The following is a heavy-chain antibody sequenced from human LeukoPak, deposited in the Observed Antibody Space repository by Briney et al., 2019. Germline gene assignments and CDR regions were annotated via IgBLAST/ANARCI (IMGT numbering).Heavy chain of an antibody. CDR3: AKDRHFYGAGTYYNLDY. J-gene: IGHJ4*02. V-gene: IGHV3-30*18. CDR2: ISYDGSTK. CDR1: GFILSTHG. D-gene: IGHD3-10*01. Sequence: PGGSLRLSCAASGFILSTHGMHWVRQAPGKGLEWVSLISYDGSTKYYADSVEGRFTISRDNSKSTLYLQLNSLRVEDTAVYYCAKDRHFYGAGTYYNLDYWGQGTLVTVSS.